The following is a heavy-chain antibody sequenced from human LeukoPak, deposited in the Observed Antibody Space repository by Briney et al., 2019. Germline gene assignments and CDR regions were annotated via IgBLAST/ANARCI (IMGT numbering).Heavy chain of an antibody. CDR2: IKQDGSDK. Sequence: GGSLRLSCAASGFTFSNYWMNWVRQAPGKGLEWVANIKQDGSDKYYVDSVKGRFTISRDNAKNSLYLQMNSLRAEDTAVYSCARDIFGEFFPHDAFDIWGQGTMVTVSS. D-gene: IGHD3-10*02. V-gene: IGHV3-7*01. CDR1: GFTFSNYW. J-gene: IGHJ3*02. CDR3: ARDIFGEFFPHDAFDI.